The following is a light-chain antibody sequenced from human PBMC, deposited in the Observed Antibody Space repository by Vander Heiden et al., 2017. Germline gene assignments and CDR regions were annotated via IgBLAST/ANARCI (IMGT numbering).Light chain of an antibody. CDR2: DVS. J-gene: IGLJ2*01. V-gene: IGLV2-14*01. CDR1: SSDVGGYNY. Sequence: QSALTQPASVSGSPGQPITISCTGTSSDVGGYNYVSWYQQNPGKAPKLIICDVSNRPSGVSNRFSGSKSGNTASLTISGLQVEDAADYYCSSYTNTGSVIFGGGTKVTVL. CDR3: SSYTNTGSVI.